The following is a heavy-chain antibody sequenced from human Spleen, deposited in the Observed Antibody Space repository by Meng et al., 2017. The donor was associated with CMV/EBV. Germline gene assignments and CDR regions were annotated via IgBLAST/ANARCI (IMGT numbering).Heavy chain of an antibody. V-gene: IGHV3-11*04. Sequence: GESLKISCAASGFTFSDFYMSWVRQAPGKGLQWVAMISFDGNEMYYADSMMGRFTISRHNAENSLFLQMNSLRVEDTAVYYCVRDGSSGWYFDYWGQGTMVTVSS. D-gene: IGHD6-19*01. J-gene: IGHJ4*02. CDR3: VRDGSSGWYFDY. CDR1: GFTFSDFY. CDR2: ISFDGNEM.